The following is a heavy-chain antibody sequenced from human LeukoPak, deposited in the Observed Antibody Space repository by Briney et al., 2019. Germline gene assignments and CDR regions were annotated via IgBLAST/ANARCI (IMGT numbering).Heavy chain of an antibody. V-gene: IGHV3-30*03. Sequence: PGGSLRLSCAASGFTFSSYGMHWVRQAPGKGLEWVAVISYDGSNKYYADSVKGRFTISRDNSKSTLYLQMNSLRAEDTAVYYCARGEGPGSYYKRYFDLWGRGTLVTVSS. CDR3: ARGEGPGSYYKRYFDL. CDR1: GFTFSSYG. D-gene: IGHD3-10*01. CDR2: ISYDGSNK. J-gene: IGHJ2*01.